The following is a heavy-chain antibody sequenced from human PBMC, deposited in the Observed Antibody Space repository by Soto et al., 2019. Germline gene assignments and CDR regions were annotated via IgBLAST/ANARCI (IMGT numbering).Heavy chain of an antibody. V-gene: IGHV3-9*01. D-gene: IGHD3-16*01. CDR3: AKDIWARRDYYYGMDV. CDR2: ISWNSGSI. CDR1: GFTFDDYA. Sequence: GGSLRLSCAASGFTFDDYAMHWVRQAPGKGLEWVSGISWNSGSIGYADSVKGRFTISRDNAKNSLYLQMNSLRAEDTALYYCAKDIWARRDYYYGMDVWGQGTTVTVSS. J-gene: IGHJ6*02.